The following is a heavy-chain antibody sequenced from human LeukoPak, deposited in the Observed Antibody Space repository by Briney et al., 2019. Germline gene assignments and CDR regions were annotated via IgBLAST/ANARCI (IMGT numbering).Heavy chain of an antibody. Sequence: GGSLRLSCAASRFSISSYAMSWVRQAPGKGLEWVSAISGSGGSTYYADSVKGRFTISRDNSKNTLYLQMNSLRAEDTAVYYCARAFVLEWLSAPYDYWGQGTLVTVSS. CDR1: RFSISSYA. J-gene: IGHJ4*02. V-gene: IGHV3-23*01. D-gene: IGHD3-3*01. CDR3: ARAFVLEWLSAPYDY. CDR2: ISGSGGST.